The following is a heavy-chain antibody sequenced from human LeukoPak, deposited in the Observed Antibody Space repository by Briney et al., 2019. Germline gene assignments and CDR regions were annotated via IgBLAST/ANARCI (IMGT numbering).Heavy chain of an antibody. CDR2: IYKSGTT. CDR1: GASISSYY. D-gene: IGHD5-12*01. V-gene: IGHV4-59*01. CDR3: ARNERDSGYDGWFDP. J-gene: IGHJ5*02. Sequence: PSETLSLTCTVSGASISSYYWSWIRQPPGKGLEWIGYIYKSGTTKYNPSLMSRVTILIDTSKNQLSLKLSSVTAADTAVYYCARNERDSGYDGWFDPWGQGTLVTVSS.